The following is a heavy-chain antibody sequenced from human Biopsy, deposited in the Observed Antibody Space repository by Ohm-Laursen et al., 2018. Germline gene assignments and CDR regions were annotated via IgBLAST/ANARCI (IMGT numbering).Heavy chain of an antibody. CDR1: GDSINSSY. D-gene: IGHD2-15*01. Sequence: TLFLTCTVSGDSINSSYWSWIRQPPGKGLEWIGFISNSGNTNYNPSLKSRVTISVDTSKNQISLKLGSVTVADTAVFYCARRGSGGRSFDYWGQGSLVTVSS. J-gene: IGHJ4*02. CDR3: ARRGSGGRSFDY. CDR2: ISNSGNT. V-gene: IGHV4-59*08.